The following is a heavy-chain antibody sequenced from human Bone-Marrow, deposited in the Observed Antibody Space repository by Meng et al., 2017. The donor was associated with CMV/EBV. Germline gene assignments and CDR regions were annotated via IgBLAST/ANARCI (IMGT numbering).Heavy chain of an antibody. V-gene: IGHV3-30-3*01. CDR2: ISYDGSNK. CDR3: AKDKGSGWHLPFDY. CDR1: GFTFSSYA. Sequence: GGSLRLSCAASGFTFSSYAMHWVRQAPGKGLEWVAVISYDGSNKYYADSVKGRFTISRDNSKNTLYLQMNSLRAEDTAVYYCAKDKGSGWHLPFDYWGQGTLVTVSS. D-gene: IGHD6-19*01. J-gene: IGHJ4*02.